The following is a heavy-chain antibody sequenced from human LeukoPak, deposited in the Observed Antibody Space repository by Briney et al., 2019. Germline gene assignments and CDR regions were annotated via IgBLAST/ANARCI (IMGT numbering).Heavy chain of an antibody. V-gene: IGHV4-59*01. CDR3: ARKSLLQFPHPSDI. D-gene: IGHD5-24*01. J-gene: IGHJ3*02. Sequence: SETLSLTCTASGGSISSDYWSWIRQPPGKGLEWIGYISYSGRTYYNPSLRSRVTISVDTSKNQFSLKLSSVTAADTAVYYCARKSLLQFPHPSDIWGQGTRVTV. CDR1: GGSISSDY. CDR2: ISYSGRT.